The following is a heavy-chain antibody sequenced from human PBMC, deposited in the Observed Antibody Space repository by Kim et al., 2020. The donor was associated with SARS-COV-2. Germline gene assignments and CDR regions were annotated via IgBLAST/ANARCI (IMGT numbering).Heavy chain of an antibody. J-gene: IGHJ4*02. Sequence: GGSLRLSCAASGLGFSTFWMTWVRQAPGKGLEWVAHINPDGSEKDYVDSVKGRFTLSRDNAKSSLFLQMNNLRGEDTAVYYCSRGHYGLQNWGQGTVVTVSS. V-gene: IGHV3-7*01. CDR1: GLGFSTFW. CDR3: SRGHYGLQN. CDR2: INPDGSEK. D-gene: IGHD4-17*01.